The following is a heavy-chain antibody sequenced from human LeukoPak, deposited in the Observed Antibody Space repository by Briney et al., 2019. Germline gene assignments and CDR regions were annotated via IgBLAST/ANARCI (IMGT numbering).Heavy chain of an antibody. V-gene: IGHV4-30-2*01. D-gene: IGHD7-27*01. CDR1: GGSISSGGYY. CDR2: IFHTGNT. Sequence: TSQTLSLTCTVSGGSISSGGYYWSWIRQPPGKGLEWIGYIFHTGNTYYSPSLKSRVTISVDTSKNQFSLNLNSVTAADTAVYYCARTDWGSEYYFDYWGQGTLVTVSS. J-gene: IGHJ4*02. CDR3: ARTDWGSEYYFDY.